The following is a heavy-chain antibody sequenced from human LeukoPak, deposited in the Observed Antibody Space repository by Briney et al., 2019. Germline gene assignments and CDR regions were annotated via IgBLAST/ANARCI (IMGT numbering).Heavy chain of an antibody. D-gene: IGHD4-17*01. V-gene: IGHV4-59*01. CDR1: GGSISRYY. Sequence: SETLSLTCTVPGGSISRYYWSWIRQPPGKGLGWIGYIYYSETTNYNPSLKSRVTISVDKSKIHFSLKLSSVTAADTAVYYCARTTTVTTRFDYWGQGTLVTVSS. CDR2: IYYSETT. CDR3: ARTTTVTTRFDY. J-gene: IGHJ4*02.